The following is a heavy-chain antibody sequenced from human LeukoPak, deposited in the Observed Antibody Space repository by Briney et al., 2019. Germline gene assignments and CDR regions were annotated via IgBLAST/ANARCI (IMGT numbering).Heavy chain of an antibody. D-gene: IGHD5-12*01. CDR3: AKRAPLRGYSGYDSYYFDY. CDR2: ISGSGGST. J-gene: IGHJ4*02. V-gene: IGHV3-23*01. Sequence: GGSLRLSCAASGFTFSSYAMSWVRQAPGKGLEWVSAISGSGGSTYYADSVKGRFTISRDNSKNTLYLQMNSLRAEDTAVYYCAKRAPLRGYSGYDSYYFDYWGQGTLVTVSS. CDR1: GFTFSSYA.